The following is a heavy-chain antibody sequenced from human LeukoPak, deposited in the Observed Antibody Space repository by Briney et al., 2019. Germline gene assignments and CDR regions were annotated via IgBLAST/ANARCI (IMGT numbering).Heavy chain of an antibody. Sequence: GGSLRLSCAASGFTFSSYAMSWVRQAPGKGLEWVSAISGSGGSTYYADSVKGRFTISRDNSKNTLYLQMNSLRAEDTAVYYCASRRIAARSGPGAFDIWGQGTMVTVSS. CDR2: ISGSGGST. J-gene: IGHJ3*02. CDR3: ASRRIAARSGPGAFDI. V-gene: IGHV3-23*01. D-gene: IGHD6-6*01. CDR1: GFTFSSYA.